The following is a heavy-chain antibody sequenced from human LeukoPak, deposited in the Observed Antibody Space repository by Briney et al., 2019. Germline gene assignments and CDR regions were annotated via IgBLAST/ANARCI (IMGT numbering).Heavy chain of an antibody. Sequence: SETLSLTCTVSGGSISSSEYYWGWIRQPPGKGLEWIGSVYYSGSTYYNPSLKSRVTVSVDTSKNQFSLRLSSVTAADTAVYYCARGSGVLLWFGESPGAFDIWGQGTMVTVSS. CDR1: GGSISSSEYY. J-gene: IGHJ3*02. CDR2: VYYSGST. CDR3: ARGSGVLLWFGESPGAFDI. D-gene: IGHD3-10*01. V-gene: IGHV4-39*01.